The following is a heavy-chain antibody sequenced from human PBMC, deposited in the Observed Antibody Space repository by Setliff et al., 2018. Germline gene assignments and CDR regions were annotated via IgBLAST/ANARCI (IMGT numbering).Heavy chain of an antibody. Sequence: GGSLRLSCAASGFTFDDYAMTWVRQAPGKGLEWVSGINWNGGRIGYADSVKGRFTISRDNAKNSVYLQVNGLRAEDTAVYYCATNPPKGPSGAHYFYYYYMDVWGKGTTVTVSS. CDR2: INWNGGRI. CDR3: ATNPPKGPSGAHYFYYYYMDV. CDR1: GFTFDDYA. V-gene: IGHV3-20*04. D-gene: IGHD2-15*01. J-gene: IGHJ6*03.